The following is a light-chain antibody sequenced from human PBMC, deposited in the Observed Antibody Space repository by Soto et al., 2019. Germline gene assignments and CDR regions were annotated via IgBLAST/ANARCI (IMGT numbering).Light chain of an antibody. J-gene: IGKJ1*01. Sequence: EIVLTQSPVTLSLSPGERATLSCRASQTISTSLAWYQQKPGQSPRLLIYGASTRATGIPARFSGSGSGTDFTLTISSLQAEDVAVYYCQQYYSTPLTFGQGTKVDIK. CDR1: QTISTS. CDR3: QQYYSTPLT. CDR2: GAS. V-gene: IGKV3-15*01.